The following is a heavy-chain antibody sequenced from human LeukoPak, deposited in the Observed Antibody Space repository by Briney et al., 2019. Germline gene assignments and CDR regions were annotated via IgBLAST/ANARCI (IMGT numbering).Heavy chain of an antibody. Sequence: SETLSLTCTVSGGSISSGGYYWSWIRQHPGKGLEWIGYIYYSGSTYYNPSLKSRVTISVDTSKNQFSLKLSSVTAADTAVYYYARVGGFYYFDYWGQGTLVTVSS. D-gene: IGHD2/OR15-2a*01. CDR3: ARVGGFYYFDY. V-gene: IGHV4-31*03. CDR1: GGSISSGGYY. J-gene: IGHJ4*02. CDR2: IYYSGST.